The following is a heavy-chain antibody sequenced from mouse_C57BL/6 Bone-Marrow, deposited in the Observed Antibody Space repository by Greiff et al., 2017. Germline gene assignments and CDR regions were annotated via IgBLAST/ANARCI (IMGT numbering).Heavy chain of an antibody. J-gene: IGHJ2*01. V-gene: IGHV1-55*01. CDR1: GYTFTSYW. D-gene: IGHD2-2*01. Sequence: QVQLQHPGAELVKPGASVKMSCKASGYTFTSYWITWVTQRPGQGLEWIGDIYPGSGSTNYNEKFKSKATLTVDTSSSTAYMQLSSLTSEDSAVYYCARLGSTMVTTDFDYWGQGTTLTVSS. CDR2: IYPGSGST. CDR3: ARLGSTMVTTDFDY.